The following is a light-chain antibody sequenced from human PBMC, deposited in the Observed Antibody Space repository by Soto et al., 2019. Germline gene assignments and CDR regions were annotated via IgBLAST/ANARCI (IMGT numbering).Light chain of an antibody. V-gene: IGLV2-23*02. CDR3: CSFAGGATFV. J-gene: IGLJ2*01. CDR2: EAS. CDR1: SNDIGGYNL. Sequence: QSVLTQPASVSGSPGQSITISCTGTSNDIGGYNLVSWYQQHPGKAPKLIIYEASERPSGVSDRFSGSRSCNTASLTISTLQAEDEADYSCCSFAGGATFVFGGGTQLTVL.